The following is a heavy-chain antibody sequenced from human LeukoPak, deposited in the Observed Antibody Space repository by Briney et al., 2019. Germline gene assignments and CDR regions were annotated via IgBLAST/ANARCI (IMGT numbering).Heavy chain of an antibody. Sequence: PSETLSLTCTVSGGSISSGSYYWTWIRQPAGKRLEWIGHLYTSGTTSYNPSLQSRVTISADTSKHQFSLRLTSVTAADTAVYYCARAGGSVGWYGTIDSWGQGTLVTVSS. CDR2: LYTSGTT. D-gene: IGHD6-19*01. J-gene: IGHJ4*02. CDR1: GGSISSGSYY. V-gene: IGHV4-61*09. CDR3: ARAGGSVGWYGTIDS.